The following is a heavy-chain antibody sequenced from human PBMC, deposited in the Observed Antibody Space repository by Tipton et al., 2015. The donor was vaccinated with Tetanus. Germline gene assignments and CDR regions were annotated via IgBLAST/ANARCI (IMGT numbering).Heavy chain of an antibody. CDR3: ARAGTATSGRSRFDS. V-gene: IGHV4-30-2*01. Sequence: TLSLTCTVSGDSITREGYSWHWIRQPPGKGLEWIGYISDGGQSYYSPSLERRATMSVDMSNNHFSLKLTSVTAADTAVYYCARAGTATSGRSRFDSWGQGSLVSVSS. D-gene: IGHD4-17*01. CDR1: GDSITREGYS. J-gene: IGHJ4*02. CDR2: ISDGGQS.